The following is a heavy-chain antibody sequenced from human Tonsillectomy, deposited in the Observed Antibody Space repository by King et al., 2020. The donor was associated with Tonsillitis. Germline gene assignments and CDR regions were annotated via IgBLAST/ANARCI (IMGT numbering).Heavy chain of an antibody. Sequence: QLVQSGAEVKKPGSSVKVSCKASGGTFSNYAISWVRQAPGQGLEWMGGIIPIFRTANYAQQFQGRVTITADESTSTAYMDLSSLRSEDTAVYYCARAYYDMLTGYTTPRYYYYGMDVWGQGTTVTVSS. V-gene: IGHV1-69*12. CDR1: GGTFSNYA. J-gene: IGHJ6*02. D-gene: IGHD3-9*01. CDR2: IIPIFRTA. CDR3: ARAYYDMLTGYTTPRYYYYGMDV.